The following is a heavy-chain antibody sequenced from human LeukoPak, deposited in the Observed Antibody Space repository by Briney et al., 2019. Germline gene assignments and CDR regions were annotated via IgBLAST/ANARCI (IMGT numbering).Heavy chain of an antibody. CDR3: ARVIWFGKTRSAYFDY. CDR1: GFTFSDYY. V-gene: IGHV3-11*01. J-gene: IGHJ4*02. D-gene: IGHD3-10*01. CDR2: ISSSGSTI. Sequence: GGSLRLSCAASGFTFSDYYMSWIRQAPGKGLECVSYISSSGSTIYYADSVKARFTISRDNAKNSLYLQMNSLRAEDTAVYYCARVIWFGKTRSAYFDYWGQGTLVTVSS.